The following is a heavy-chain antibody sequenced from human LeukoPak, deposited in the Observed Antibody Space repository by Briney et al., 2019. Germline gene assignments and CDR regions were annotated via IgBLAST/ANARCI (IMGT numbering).Heavy chain of an antibody. V-gene: IGHV3-30*03. Sequence: GGSLRLSCAASGFTFSSYGMHWVRQAPGKGLEWVAVISYDGSNKYYADSVKGRFTISRDNSKNTLYLQMNSLRVEDTAVYYCASLGGRNYRAFDYWGQGTLVTVSS. D-gene: IGHD3-16*01. J-gene: IGHJ4*02. CDR3: ASLGGRNYRAFDY. CDR1: GFTFSSYG. CDR2: ISYDGSNK.